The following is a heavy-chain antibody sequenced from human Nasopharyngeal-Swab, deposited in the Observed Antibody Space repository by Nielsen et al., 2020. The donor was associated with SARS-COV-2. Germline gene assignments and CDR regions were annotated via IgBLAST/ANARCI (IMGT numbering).Heavy chain of an antibody. Sequence: GESLKISCAASEFTFSTYSMHWVRQAPGKGPEWISYISSGGSATHYADSVKGRFTISRDNAKNSLYLQMNSLRAEDTAVYYCARDDDFWSGYSNGMDVWGQGTTVTVSS. V-gene: IGHV3-48*04. J-gene: IGHJ6*02. CDR3: ARDDDFWSGYSNGMDV. CDR2: ISSGGSAT. D-gene: IGHD3-3*01. CDR1: EFTFSTYS.